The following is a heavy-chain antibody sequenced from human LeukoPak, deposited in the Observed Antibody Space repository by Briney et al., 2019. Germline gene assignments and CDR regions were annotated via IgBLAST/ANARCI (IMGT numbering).Heavy chain of an antibody. CDR1: GGSFSGYY. CDR2: IYDSGST. J-gene: IGHJ5*02. V-gene: IGHV4-34*01. Sequence: PSETLSLTCAVYGGSFSGYYWSWIRQPPGKGLEWIGSIYDSGSTYYNPSLKSRVTISVDTSKNQFSLKLNSVTAANTAVYYCARHYGPWGQGTLVTVSS. CDR3: ARHYGP. D-gene: IGHD3-16*01.